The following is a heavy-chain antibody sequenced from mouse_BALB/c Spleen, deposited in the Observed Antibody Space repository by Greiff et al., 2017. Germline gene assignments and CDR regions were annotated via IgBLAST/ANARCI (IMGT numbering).Heavy chain of an antibody. D-gene: IGHD6-1*01. V-gene: IGHV5-6-5*01. CDR3: AREAGDYYAMDY. J-gene: IGHJ4*01. Sequence: EVKLMESGGGLVKPGGSLKLSCAASGFTFSSYAMSWVRQTPEKRLEWVASISSGGSTYYPDSVKGRFTISRDNARNILYLQMSSLRSEDTAMYYCAREAGDYYAMDYWGQGTSVTVSS. CDR1: GFTFSSYA. CDR2: ISSGGST.